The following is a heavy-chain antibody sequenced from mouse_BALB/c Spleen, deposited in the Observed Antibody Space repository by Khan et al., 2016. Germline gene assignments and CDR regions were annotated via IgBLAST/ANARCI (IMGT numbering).Heavy chain of an antibody. Sequence: EVQLVESGGGLVQPGGSLKLSCAASGFDFSRYWMSWVRQAPGKGLEWIGEINPDSSTINYTPSLKDKFIISRDNAKNQLYLQMSKVRSEDTALYYCARAGYYGYLAYWGQGTLVTVSA. CDR3: ARAGYYGYLAY. D-gene: IGHD1-1*01. V-gene: IGHV4-1*02. CDR2: INPDSSTI. CDR1: GFDFSRYW. J-gene: IGHJ3*01.